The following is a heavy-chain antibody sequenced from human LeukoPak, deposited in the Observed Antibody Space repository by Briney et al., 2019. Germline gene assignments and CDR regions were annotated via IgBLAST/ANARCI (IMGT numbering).Heavy chain of an antibody. J-gene: IGHJ4*02. CDR3: ARARGGGWYDY. V-gene: IGHV4-59*01. CDR1: GGSISSYY. D-gene: IGHD6-19*01. Sequence: PSETLSLTCTVSGGSISSYYWSWIRQPPGKGLEWIGYIYYSGSTNYNPSLESRVTISVDTSKNQFSLKLSSVTAADTAVYYCARARGGGWYDYWGQGTLVTVSS. CDR2: IYYSGST.